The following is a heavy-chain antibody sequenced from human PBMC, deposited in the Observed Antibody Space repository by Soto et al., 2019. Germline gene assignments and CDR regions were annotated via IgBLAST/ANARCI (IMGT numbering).Heavy chain of an antibody. V-gene: IGHV3-23*01. J-gene: IGHJ3*02. CDR1: VFTFSGSA. D-gene: IGHD2-15*01. CDR3: AKDLTYCSGGSCYSRPDNSDPFDI. Sequence: PGWSLSPSFAASVFTFSGSARSWWGQAPGEVLRWVSAMVGRGGRTYYAHSVKGRFTLSRNNSKNTLYLQMDSLRAEQPAVYYCAKDLTYCSGGSCYSRPDNSDPFDIWGQGTMVTVSS. CDR2: MVGRGGRT.